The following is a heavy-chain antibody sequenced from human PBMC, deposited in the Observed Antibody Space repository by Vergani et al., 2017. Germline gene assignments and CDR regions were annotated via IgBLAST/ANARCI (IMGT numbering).Heavy chain of an antibody. Sequence: QVQLVESGGGVVQPGRSLRLSCAASGFTFSSYGMHWVRQAPGKGLEWVAVIWYDGSNKYYADSVKGRFTISRDNSKNTLYLQMNSLRAGDTAVYYCAKDLTTITESYFDYWGQGTLVTVSS. CDR2: IWYDGSNK. D-gene: IGHD5-24*01. J-gene: IGHJ4*02. CDR1: GFTFSSYG. V-gene: IGHV3-33*06. CDR3: AKDLTTITESYFDY.